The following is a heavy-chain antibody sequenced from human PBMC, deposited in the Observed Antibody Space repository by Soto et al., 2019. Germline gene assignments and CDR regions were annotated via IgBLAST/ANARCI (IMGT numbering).Heavy chain of an antibody. CDR1: GGSISSYY. V-gene: IGHV4-59*01. Sequence: PSETLSLTCTVSGGSISSYYWSWIRQPPGKGLEWIGYIYYSGSTNYNPSLKSRVTISVDTSKNQFSLKLSSVTAADTAVYYCARDGTIRSYYGMDVWGQGTMVTVSS. D-gene: IGHD2-8*01. J-gene: IGHJ6*02. CDR3: ARDGTIRSYYGMDV. CDR2: IYYSGST.